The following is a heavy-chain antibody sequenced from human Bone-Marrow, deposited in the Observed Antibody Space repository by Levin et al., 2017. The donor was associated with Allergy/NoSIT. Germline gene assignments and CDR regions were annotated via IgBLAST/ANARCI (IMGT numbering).Heavy chain of an antibody. CDR2: IYSSGST. CDR1: GGSTSSSY. V-gene: IGHV4-59*01. D-gene: IGHD2-2*01. CDR3: ARDTAAMGAFDI. Sequence: SETLSLTCSVSGGSTSSSYWSWIRQSPGKGLEWVGYIYSSGSTNYNPSLKSRVTMSIDTSKSPFSLKLSSVTAADTAVYYCARDTAAMGAFDIWGQGTMVSVSS. J-gene: IGHJ3*02.